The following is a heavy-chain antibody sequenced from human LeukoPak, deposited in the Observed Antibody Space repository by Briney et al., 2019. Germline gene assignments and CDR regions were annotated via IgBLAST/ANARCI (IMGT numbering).Heavy chain of an antibody. CDR1: GGTFSSYA. J-gene: IGHJ6*03. Sequence: SVKVSCKASGGTFSSYAINWVRQAPGQGLEWMGGIIPIFGTANYAQKFQGRVTITADESTSTAYMELSSLRSEDTAVYYCARSGSNYYGSGSYYNGYYYYMDVWGQGTLVTVSS. V-gene: IGHV1-69*13. CDR2: IIPIFGTA. D-gene: IGHD3-10*01. CDR3: ARSGSNYYGSGSYYNGYYYYMDV.